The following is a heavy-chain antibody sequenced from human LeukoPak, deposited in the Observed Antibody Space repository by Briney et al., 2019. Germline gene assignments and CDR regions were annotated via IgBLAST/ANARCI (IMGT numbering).Heavy chain of an antibody. V-gene: IGHV4-59*08. CDR1: GGSIYSHY. D-gene: IGHD6-19*01. Sequence: SETLSLTCAVSGGSIYSHYWGWIRHPPGKGLEWIGDIYYKGNTNYNPSLKSRVTISLDTSKNHLSLTLTSVVAADTATYYCMRRDTGWNYSDYWGQGILVTVSS. CDR3: MRRDTGWNYSDY. CDR2: IYYKGNT. J-gene: IGHJ4*02.